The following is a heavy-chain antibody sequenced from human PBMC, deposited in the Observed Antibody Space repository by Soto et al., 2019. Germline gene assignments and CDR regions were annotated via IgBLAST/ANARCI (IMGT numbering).Heavy chain of an antibody. Sequence: ASVKVSCKASGYTFTAYYIHWVRQAPGHGLEWKGFISPNSGGTQFAPKFQGSVTMTGDTSLSTVYMDLRRLRSDDTAVYYCARAWGVHRDIDYWGQGTRGTDSA. CDR2: ISPNSGGT. CDR1: GYTFTAYY. CDR3: ARAWGVHRDIDY. J-gene: IGHJ4*02. D-gene: IGHD2-8*01. V-gene: IGHV1-2*04.